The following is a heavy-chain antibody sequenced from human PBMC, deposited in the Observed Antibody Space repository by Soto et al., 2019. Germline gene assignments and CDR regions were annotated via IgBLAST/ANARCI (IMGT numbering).Heavy chain of an antibody. V-gene: IGHV1-69*12. Sequence: QVQLVQSGAEVKKPGSSVKVSCKASGGTFSSYAISWVRQAPGQGLEWMGGIIPIFGTANYAQKFQGRVTITADXSTXTXSMELSSLRSEDTAVYYCARDLPTYYYDSSAPASGYWGQGTLVTVSS. D-gene: IGHD3-22*01. CDR3: ARDLPTYYYDSSAPASGY. CDR1: GGTFSSYA. J-gene: IGHJ4*02. CDR2: IIPIFGTA.